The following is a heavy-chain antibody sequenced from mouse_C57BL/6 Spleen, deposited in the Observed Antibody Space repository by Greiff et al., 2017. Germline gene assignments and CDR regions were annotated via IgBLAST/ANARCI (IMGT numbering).Heavy chain of an antibody. D-gene: IGHD1-2*01. V-gene: IGHV1-50*01. CDR1: GYTFTSYW. CDR3: AKSLRHYAMDY. CDR2: IDPSDSYT. J-gene: IGHJ4*01. Sequence: VQLQQPGAELVKPGASVKLSCKASGYTFTSYWMQWVKQRPGQGLEWIGEIDPSDSYTNYNQKFKGKATLTVDTSSSTAYMQLGSLTSEDSAVYYCAKSLRHYAMDYWGQGTSVTVSS.